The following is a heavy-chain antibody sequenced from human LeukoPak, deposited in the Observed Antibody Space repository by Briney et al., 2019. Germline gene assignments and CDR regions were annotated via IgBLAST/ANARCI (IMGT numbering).Heavy chain of an antibody. CDR2: ISYDGSNK. CDR3: ARDRIAVAGIFDY. J-gene: IGHJ4*02. V-gene: IGHV3-30-3*01. D-gene: IGHD6-19*01. CDR1: GFTFSSYA. Sequence: GSLRLSCAASGFTFSSYAMQWVRQAPGKGLEWVAVISYDGSNKYYADSVKGRFTISRDNSKNTLYLQMNSLRAEDTAVYYCARDRIAVAGIFDYWGQGTLVTVSS.